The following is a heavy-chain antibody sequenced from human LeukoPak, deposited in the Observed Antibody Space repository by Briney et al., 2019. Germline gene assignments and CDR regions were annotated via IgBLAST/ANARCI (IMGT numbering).Heavy chain of an antibody. CDR1: GGSISSYY. V-gene: IGHV4-59*01. CDR2: IYYSGST. CDR3: ARDGRWGYCSSTSCYSGFDP. J-gene: IGHJ5*02. D-gene: IGHD2-2*01. Sequence: SETLSLTCTVSGGSISSYYWSWIRQPPGKGLEWIGYIYYSGSTNYNPSLKSRVTISVDTSKNQFSLKLSSVTAADTAVYYRARDGRWGYCSSTSCYSGFDPWGQGTLVTVSS.